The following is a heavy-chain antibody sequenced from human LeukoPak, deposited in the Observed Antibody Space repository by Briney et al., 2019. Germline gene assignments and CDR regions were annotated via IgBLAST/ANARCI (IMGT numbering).Heavy chain of an antibody. CDR3: AKEEGCSGGSCYYVDH. J-gene: IGHJ4*02. CDR1: GGSISSGGCY. D-gene: IGHD2-15*01. V-gene: IGHV4-31*03. Sequence: TLSLTCTVSGGSISSGGCYWSWIRQHPGKGLEWIVHIFYSGSTYYNPSLRSRVTISVDTSKNQFSLKLNSVTAADTAVYYCAKEEGCSGGSCYYVDHWGQGTLVTVSS. CDR2: IFYSGST.